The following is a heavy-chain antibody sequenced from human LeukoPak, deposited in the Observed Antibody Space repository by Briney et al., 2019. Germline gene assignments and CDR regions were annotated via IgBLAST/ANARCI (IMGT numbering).Heavy chain of an antibody. Sequence: GGSLRLPCAASGFTFSNAWMSWVRQAPGKGLEWVGRIKSKTDGGTTDYAAPVKGRFPISRDDSKSTLYLPMNSLKTEDTAVYYCTTERSSWYSLDYWGQGTLVTVSS. CDR3: TTERSSWYSLDY. V-gene: IGHV3-15*01. CDR2: IKSKTDGGTT. CDR1: GFTFSNAW. D-gene: IGHD6-13*01. J-gene: IGHJ4*02.